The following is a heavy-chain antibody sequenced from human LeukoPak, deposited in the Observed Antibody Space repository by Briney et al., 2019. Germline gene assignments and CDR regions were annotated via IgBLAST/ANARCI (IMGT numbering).Heavy chain of an antibody. CDR1: GFTFSSYA. D-gene: IGHD1-26*01. Sequence: GESLTLSCAASGFTFSSYAASWVRQAPGKGLEWVSAITGSGGSTYYADSVKGRFTISRDNSKNTFYLQMNSLRAEDTAVYYCAKNHQGDGSYGGYWGQGTLVTVSS. CDR3: AKNHQGDGSYGGY. J-gene: IGHJ4*02. CDR2: ITGSGGST. V-gene: IGHV3-23*01.